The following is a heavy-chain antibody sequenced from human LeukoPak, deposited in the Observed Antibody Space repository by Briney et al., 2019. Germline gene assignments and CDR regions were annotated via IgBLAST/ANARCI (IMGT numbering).Heavy chain of an antibody. CDR1: GFTFSSYG. D-gene: IGHD6-13*01. Sequence: PGGSLRLSCAASGFTFSSYGMHWVRQAPGKGLEWVAVMSYDGTKKYYADSVKGRFTISRDNSKNTLYLQMNNLRAEDTALYYCAKDGMTTAGYYFDYWGQGTLVTVSS. CDR3: AKDGMTTAGYYFDY. CDR2: MSYDGTKK. J-gene: IGHJ4*02. V-gene: IGHV3-30*18.